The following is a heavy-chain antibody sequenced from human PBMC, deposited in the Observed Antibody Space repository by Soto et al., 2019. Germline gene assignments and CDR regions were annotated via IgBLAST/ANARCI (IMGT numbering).Heavy chain of an antibody. CDR2: INPNSGGT. V-gene: IGHV1-2*04. Sequence: ASVKVSCKASGYTFTGYYMHWVRQAPGQGLEWMGWINPNSGGTNYAQKFQGWVTMTRDTSISTAYMELSRLRSDDTAVYYCARDLGVNTAMVRYYFDYWGQGTLVTVSS. D-gene: IGHD5-18*01. J-gene: IGHJ4*02. CDR3: ARDLGVNTAMVRYYFDY. CDR1: GYTFTGYY.